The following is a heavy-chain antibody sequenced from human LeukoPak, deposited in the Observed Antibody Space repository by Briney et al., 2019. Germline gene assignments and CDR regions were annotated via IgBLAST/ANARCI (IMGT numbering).Heavy chain of an antibody. CDR3: ARDHEGYCSSTSCYPLSWFDP. Sequence: ASVTVSCTASGYTFTSYGISWVRQAPGQGLEWMGWISAYNGNTNYAQKLQGRVTMTTDTSTSTAYMELRSLRSDDTAVYYCARDHEGYCSSTSCYPLSWFDPWGQGTLVTVSS. J-gene: IGHJ5*02. CDR2: ISAYNGNT. V-gene: IGHV1-18*01. D-gene: IGHD2-2*01. CDR1: GYTFTSYG.